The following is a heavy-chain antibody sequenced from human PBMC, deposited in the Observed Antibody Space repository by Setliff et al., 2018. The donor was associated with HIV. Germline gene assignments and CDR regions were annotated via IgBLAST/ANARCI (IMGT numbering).Heavy chain of an antibody. J-gene: IGHJ6*02. D-gene: IGHD6-13*01. Sequence: PGGSLRLSCAASGFTFDDYGMSWVRQAPGKGLEWVSGINWNGGSTGYADSVKGRFTISRDNSKNTLFLQMNSLRPEDTAVYYCARDCRVGWVFTYGMDVWGQGTLVTVSS. CDR1: GFTFDDYG. CDR2: INWNGGST. CDR3: ARDCRVGWVFTYGMDV. V-gene: IGHV3-20*04.